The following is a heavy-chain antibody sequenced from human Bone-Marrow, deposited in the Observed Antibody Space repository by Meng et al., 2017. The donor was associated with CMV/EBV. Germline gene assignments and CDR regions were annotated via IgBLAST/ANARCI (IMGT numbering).Heavy chain of an antibody. CDR1: FSGYN. J-gene: IGHJ5*02. V-gene: IGHV4-34*01. D-gene: IGHD2-2*01. CDR2: SNHSGST. Sequence: FSGYNWSWIHQPRGEGVEWIEGSNHSGSTDYNPSLKNRVTISVDTSKNQISLKLSSVTAADTAVYYCARGDWEYCSSTSCSRNWFDPWGQGTLVTVSS. CDR3: ARGDWEYCSSTSCSRNWFDP.